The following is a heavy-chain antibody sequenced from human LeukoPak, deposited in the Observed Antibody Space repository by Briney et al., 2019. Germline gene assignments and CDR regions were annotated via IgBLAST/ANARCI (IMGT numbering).Heavy chain of an antibody. D-gene: IGHD6-19*01. CDR3: VKDTNNPGVAGGDS. CDR1: GFTFRNSF. Sequence: GGSLRLSCSASGFTFRNSFMHWVRQAPGKGLEFVSSISGNGGTTYYADSVKGRFTISRDNSKNTLYLQITSLRPEDTAVYYCVKDTNNPGVAGGDSGGRGTLVTVSS. CDR2: ISGNGGTT. V-gene: IGHV3-64D*06. J-gene: IGHJ4*02.